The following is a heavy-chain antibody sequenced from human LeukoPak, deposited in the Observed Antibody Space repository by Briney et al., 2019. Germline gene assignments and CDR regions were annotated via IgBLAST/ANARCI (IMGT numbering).Heavy chain of an antibody. D-gene: IGHD3-10*01. V-gene: IGHV3-11*01. J-gene: IGHJ4*02. CDR1: GFTFSDYY. Sequence: PGGSLRLSCAASGFTFSDYYMSWIRQAPGKGLEWVSYISSSGSTIYYADSVKGRFTISRDNAKNSLYLQMNSLRAEDTAVYYCARRAWFGEYAWYSFDYWGQGTLVTVSS. CDR2: ISSSGSTI. CDR3: ARRAWFGEYAWYSFDY.